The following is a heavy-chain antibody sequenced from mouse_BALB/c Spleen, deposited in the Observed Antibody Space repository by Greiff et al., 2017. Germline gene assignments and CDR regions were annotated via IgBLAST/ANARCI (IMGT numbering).Heavy chain of an antibody. Sequence: EVKVVESGGGLVQPGGSLKLSCAASGFTFSSYTMSWVRQTPEKRLEWVAYISNGGGSTYYPDTVKGRFTISRDNAKNTLYLQMSSLKSEDTAMYYCARHVLYDQRGFDYWGQGTTLTVSS. D-gene: IGHD2-3*01. CDR1: GFTFSSYT. CDR2: ISNGGGST. CDR3: ARHVLYDQRGFDY. V-gene: IGHV5-12-2*01. J-gene: IGHJ2*01.